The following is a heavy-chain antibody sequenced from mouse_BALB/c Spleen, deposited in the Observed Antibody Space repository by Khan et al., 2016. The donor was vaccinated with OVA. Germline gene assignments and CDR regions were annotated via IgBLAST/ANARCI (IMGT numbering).Heavy chain of an antibody. Sequence: MQLEESGGDLVKPGGSLKLSCAASGFTFSTYGMSWVRQTPDKRLEWVATISTGGHYTYYPDSVKGRFTISRDNAKNTLYLQMTSLKSEDTAMFYCARLAYYYDSEGFTYWGQGTLVTVSA. CDR3: ARLAYYYDSEGFTY. CDR2: ISTGGHYT. V-gene: IGHV5-6*01. J-gene: IGHJ3*01. CDR1: GFTFSTYG. D-gene: IGHD1-1*01.